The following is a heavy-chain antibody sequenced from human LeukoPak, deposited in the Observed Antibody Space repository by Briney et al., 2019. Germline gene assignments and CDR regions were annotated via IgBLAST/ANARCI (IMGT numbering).Heavy chain of an antibody. V-gene: IGHV4-34*01. CDR3: ARDSITMIVADAFDI. D-gene: IGHD3-22*01. Sequence: TSETLSLTCAVYGGSFSGYYWSWIRQPPGKGLEWIGEINHSGSTNYNPSLKSRVTISVDTSKNQFSLKLSSVTAADTAVYYCARDSITMIVADAFDIWGQGTMVTVSS. CDR2: INHSGST. J-gene: IGHJ3*02. CDR1: GGSFSGYY.